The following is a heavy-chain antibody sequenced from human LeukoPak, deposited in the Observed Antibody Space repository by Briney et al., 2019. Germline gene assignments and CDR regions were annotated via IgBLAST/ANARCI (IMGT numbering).Heavy chain of an antibody. CDR2: INPNSGGT. V-gene: IGHV1-2*06. CDR3: ARAHYDFWSGYQIDY. Sequence: ASVKVSCKASGYTFTGYYMHRVRQAPGQGLEWMGRINPNSGGTNYAQKFQGRVTMTRDTSISTAYMELSRLRSDDTAVYYCARAHYDFWSGYQIDYWGQGTLVTVSS. CDR1: GYTFTGYY. J-gene: IGHJ4*02. D-gene: IGHD3-3*01.